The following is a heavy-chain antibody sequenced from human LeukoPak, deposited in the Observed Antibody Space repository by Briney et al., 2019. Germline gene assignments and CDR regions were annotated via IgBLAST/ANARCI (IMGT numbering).Heavy chain of an antibody. Sequence: GGSLRLSCAASGFTVSSNYMSWVRQAPGKGLEWVSVIYSGGSTYYADSVKGRFTISRDNSKNTLYLQMNSLRAEDTAVYYCASNPGGVTGVYFDYWGQGTLVTVSS. CDR3: ASNPGGVTGVYFDY. V-gene: IGHV3-53*01. CDR2: IYSGGST. CDR1: GFTVSSNY. D-gene: IGHD2-21*02. J-gene: IGHJ4*02.